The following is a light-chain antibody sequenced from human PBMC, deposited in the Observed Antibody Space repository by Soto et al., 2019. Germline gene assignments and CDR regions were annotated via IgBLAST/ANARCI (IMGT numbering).Light chain of an antibody. Sequence: QPVLTQSPSASASLGASVKLTCTLSSGHSSYAIAWHQQQPEKGPRYLMKLNSGGSHSKGDGIPDRFSCSSSGAERYLTLTSLQSEDEADYYCQTWGTGIRVFGGGTKMTVL. J-gene: IGLJ3*02. CDR1: SGHSSYA. CDR3: QTWGTGIRV. CDR2: LNSGGSH. V-gene: IGLV4-69*01.